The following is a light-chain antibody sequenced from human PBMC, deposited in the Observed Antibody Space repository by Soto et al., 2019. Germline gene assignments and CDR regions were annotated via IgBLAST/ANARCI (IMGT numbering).Light chain of an antibody. CDR3: QQYNSYPIT. CDR2: EAS. J-gene: IGKJ5*01. CDR1: QSISSW. V-gene: IGKV1-5*01. Sequence: DIQMTQSPSALSSSVGDRATITCLASQSISSWLAWYQQKPGKAPKLLIYEASNLEAGVPSRFSGSGSGTEFTLTISSLQPDDFATYFCQQYNSYPITFGQGTRLEIK.